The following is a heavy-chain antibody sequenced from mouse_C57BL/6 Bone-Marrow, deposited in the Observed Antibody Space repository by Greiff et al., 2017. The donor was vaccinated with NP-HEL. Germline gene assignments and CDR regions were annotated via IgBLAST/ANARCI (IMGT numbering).Heavy chain of an antibody. CDR1: GYAFTNYS. CDR3: AREFHYYGTGY. V-gene: IGHV1-54*01. CDR2: INPGSGGT. Sequence: QVQLQQSGAELVRPGTSVKVSCKASGYAFTNYSIEWVKQRPGQGLEWIGVINPGSGGTNYNEKFKGKATLTADKSSSTAYMQLSSLTSEDSAVYCCAREFHYYGTGYWGQGTTLTVSS. D-gene: IGHD1-2*01. J-gene: IGHJ2*01.